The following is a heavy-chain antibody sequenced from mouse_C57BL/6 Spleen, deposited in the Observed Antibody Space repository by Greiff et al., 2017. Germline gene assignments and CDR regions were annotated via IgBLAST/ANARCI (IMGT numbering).Heavy chain of an antibody. Sequence: QVQLKQPGAELVRPGSSVKLSCKASGYTFTSYWMDWVKQRPGQGLEWIGNIYPSDSETHYNQKFKDKATLTVDKSSSTAYMQLSSLTSEDSAVYYCARSDGYYVPYFDYWGQGTTLTVSS. V-gene: IGHV1-61*01. CDR3: ARSDGYYVPYFDY. J-gene: IGHJ2*01. CDR1: GYTFTSYW. D-gene: IGHD2-3*01. CDR2: IYPSDSET.